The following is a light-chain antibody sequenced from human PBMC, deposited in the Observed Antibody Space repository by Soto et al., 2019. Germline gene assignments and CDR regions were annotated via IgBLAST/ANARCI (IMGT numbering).Light chain of an antibody. CDR1: SSDVGSYNL. Sequence: QSALTQPASVSGSPGQSITISCTGTSSDVGSYNLVSWYQQHPGKAPKLMTYEVSKRPSGVSNRFSGSKSGNTASLTISGLQAEDEADYDCCSYAGSSSYVFVTGTKVTVL. V-gene: IGLV2-23*02. J-gene: IGLJ1*01. CDR2: EVS. CDR3: CSYAGSSSYV.